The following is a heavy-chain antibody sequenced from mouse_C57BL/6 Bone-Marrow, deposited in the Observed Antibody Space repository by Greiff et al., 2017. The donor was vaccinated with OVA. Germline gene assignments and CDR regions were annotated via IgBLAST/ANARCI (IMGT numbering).Heavy chain of an antibody. V-gene: IGHV5-17*01. Sequence: EVQRVESGGGLVKPGGSLKLSCAASGFTFSDYGMHWVRQAPEKGLEWVAYISSGSSTIYYADTVKGRFTISRDNAKNTLFLQMTSLRSEDTAMYYCARSPYYYGRDFDVWGTGTTVTVSS. CDR2: ISSGSSTI. D-gene: IGHD1-1*01. CDR3: ARSPYYYGRDFDV. J-gene: IGHJ1*03. CDR1: GFTFSDYG.